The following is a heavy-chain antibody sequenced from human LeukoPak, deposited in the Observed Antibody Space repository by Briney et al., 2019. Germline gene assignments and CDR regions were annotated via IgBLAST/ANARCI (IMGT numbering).Heavy chain of an antibody. CDR3: ARSPPYCSSTSCSWFDP. V-gene: IGHV4-31*03. J-gene: IGHJ5*02. CDR1: GGSISSGGYY. CDR2: IYYSGST. Sequence: SQTLSLTCTVSGGSISSGGYYWSWIRQHPGTGLEWLGYIYYSGSTYYNPSLKSRVTISVDTSKNQFSLKLSSVTAADTAVYYCARSPPYCSSTSCSWFDPWGQGTLVTVSS. D-gene: IGHD2-2*01.